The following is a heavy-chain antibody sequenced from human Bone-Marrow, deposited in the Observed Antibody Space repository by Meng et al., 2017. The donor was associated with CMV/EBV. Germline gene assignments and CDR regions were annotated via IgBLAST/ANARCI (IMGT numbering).Heavy chain of an antibody. J-gene: IGHJ6*01. Sequence: GSLRLSCSVSGGSIGGSYWSWIRQPPGKGLEWMGNISNSGSTNYNPSLKSRVTISVDTPKNQFSLKLRSVTAADTAVYYCARDEVAMDVWGQETTVTVSS. CDR2: ISNSGST. CDR1: GGSIGGSY. CDR3: ARDEVAMDV. V-gene: IGHV4-59*01.